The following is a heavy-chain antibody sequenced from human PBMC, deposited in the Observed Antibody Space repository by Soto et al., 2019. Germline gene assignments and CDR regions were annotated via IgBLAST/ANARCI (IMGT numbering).Heavy chain of an antibody. CDR3: ANHGGFDI. CDR1: GFTFSTSG. Sequence: GGSLRLSCAASGFTFSTSGMSWVRQAPGKGLEWVSSISGSGDYTNYADSVKGRFTISRDNSKNTLYLQINNLTAEDTAVYYCANHGGFDIWGQGTMVTVSS. D-gene: IGHD4-17*01. CDR2: ISGSGDYT. V-gene: IGHV3-23*01. J-gene: IGHJ3*02.